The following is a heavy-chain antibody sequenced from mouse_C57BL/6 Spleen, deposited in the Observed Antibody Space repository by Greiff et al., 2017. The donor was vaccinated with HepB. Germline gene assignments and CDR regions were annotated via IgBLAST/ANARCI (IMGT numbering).Heavy chain of an antibody. Sequence: QVQLQQPGAELVKPGASVKLSCKASGYTFTSYWMHWVKQRPGRGLEWIRRIDPNSGGTKYNEKFKSKATLTVDKPSSTAYMQLSSLTSEDSAVYYCAREVAYDDFDYWGQGTTLTVSS. CDR2: IDPNSGGT. CDR3: AREVAYDDFDY. V-gene: IGHV1-72*01. CDR1: GYTFTSYW. D-gene: IGHD2-12*01. J-gene: IGHJ2*01.